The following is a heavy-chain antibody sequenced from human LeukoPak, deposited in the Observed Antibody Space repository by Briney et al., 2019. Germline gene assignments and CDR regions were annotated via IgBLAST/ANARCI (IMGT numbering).Heavy chain of an antibody. J-gene: IGHJ4*02. CDR1: GYSFTSYA. CDR2: INAGNGNT. D-gene: IGHD3-9*01. CDR3: AARLDILTGYYGDFDY. Sequence: ASVKVSCKASGYSFTSYAMHWVRQAPGQRLEWMGWINAGNGNTKYSQKFQDRVTITRDTSASTAYMELSSLRSEDTAVYYCAARLDILTGYYGDFDYWGQGTLVTVA. V-gene: IGHV1-3*01.